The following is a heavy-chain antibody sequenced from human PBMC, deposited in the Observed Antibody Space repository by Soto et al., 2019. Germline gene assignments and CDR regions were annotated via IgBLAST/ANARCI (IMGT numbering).Heavy chain of an antibody. J-gene: IGHJ4*02. CDR3: ARGYSSGWYYY. Sequence: QVQLQQWGAGLLKPSETLSLTCAVYGGSFSGYYWCWIRQPPGKGLEWIGEINHSGSTNYNPSLKSRVTISVDTSKNQFSLKLSSVTAADTAVYYCARGYSSGWYYYWGQGTLVTVSS. D-gene: IGHD6-19*01. CDR1: GGSFSGYY. V-gene: IGHV4-34*01. CDR2: INHSGST.